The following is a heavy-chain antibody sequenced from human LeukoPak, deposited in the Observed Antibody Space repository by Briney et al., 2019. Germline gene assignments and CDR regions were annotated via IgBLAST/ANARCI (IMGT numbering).Heavy chain of an antibody. V-gene: IGHV4-59*12. Sequence: SETLSLTCTLSGGSISTYYWAWLRQSPGKGLDWIAYIYYSGSTNYNPSLKSRATISVDTSKNQFSLKLTSVTAADTAVYYCASTGGSSGYPYYFDYWGQGTLVTVSS. CDR2: IYYSGST. CDR3: ASTGGSSGYPYYFDY. CDR1: GGSISTYY. D-gene: IGHD3-22*01. J-gene: IGHJ4*02.